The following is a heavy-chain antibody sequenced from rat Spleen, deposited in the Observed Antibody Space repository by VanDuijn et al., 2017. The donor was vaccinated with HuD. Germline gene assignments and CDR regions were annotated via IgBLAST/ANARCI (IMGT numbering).Heavy chain of an antibody. V-gene: IGHV2-47*01. CDR3: TRSNWDLPYWYFDF. Sequence: QVQLTESGPGLVQPSQTLSLTCTVSGLSLTSNSVSWIRQPPGKGLEWMGVIWGDGSTDYNSALKSRLSISRDTSKSQVFLKMNSLQTDDTAIYFCTRSNWDLPYWYFDFWGPGTMVTVSS. J-gene: IGHJ1*01. CDR1: GLSLTSNS. CDR2: IWGDGST. D-gene: IGHD5-1*01.